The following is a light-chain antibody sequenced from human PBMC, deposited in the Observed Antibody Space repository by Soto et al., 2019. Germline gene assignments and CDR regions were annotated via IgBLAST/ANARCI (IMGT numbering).Light chain of an antibody. CDR1: QGIRND. Sequence: AIQMTQSPSSLSASVGDRVTITCRASQGIRNDLGWYQQKPGKAPKLLIYAASGLQSGVPSRFSGSGSGTDFTLTISSLQPEDFATYYCLQDYNYPPYTFGQGTKLEIK. CDR3: LQDYNYPPYT. CDR2: AAS. V-gene: IGKV1-6*01. J-gene: IGKJ2*01.